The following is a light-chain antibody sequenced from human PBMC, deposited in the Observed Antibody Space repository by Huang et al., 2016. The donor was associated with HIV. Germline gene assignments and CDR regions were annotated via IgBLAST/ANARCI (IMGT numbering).Light chain of an antibody. J-gene: IGKJ4*01. Sequence: EIVLTQSPVTLSLSPGDRATLSCRASPSIGTYLAWYQQKYGQAPRLRIYDVSNRAAGVPARFSASGSETDFTLTIASLDPDDFSIYHCQQRSKWPLTFGGGTKVEMK. V-gene: IGKV3-11*01. CDR2: DVS. CDR1: PSIGTY. CDR3: QQRSKWPLT.